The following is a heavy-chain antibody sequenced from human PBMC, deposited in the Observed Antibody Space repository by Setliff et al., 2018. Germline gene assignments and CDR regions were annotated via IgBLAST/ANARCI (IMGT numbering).Heavy chain of an antibody. CDR2: IYSGGST. CDR3: ARDPGPHAAHFRALGYGMDV. Sequence: PGGSLRLSCAASGFTVTDNYMSWVRQAPGKGLEWVSIIYSGGSTYYGDSVKGRFTISRDKSKNTVFLQMNSLRAEDTAVYYCARDPGPHAAHFRALGYGMDVWCQGTTVTVSS. V-gene: IGHV3-66*01. D-gene: IGHD6-13*01. CDR1: GFTVTDNY. J-gene: IGHJ6*02.